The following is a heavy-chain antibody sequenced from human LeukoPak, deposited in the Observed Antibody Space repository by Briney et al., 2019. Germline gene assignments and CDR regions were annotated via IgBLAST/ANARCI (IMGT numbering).Heavy chain of an antibody. CDR3: ALGVAAASNWFDP. D-gene: IGHD6-13*01. CDR2: IVPLFGTA. V-gene: IGHV1-69*06. J-gene: IGHJ5*02. Sequence: GASVKVSCKASGGSFGSYTITWVRQAPGQGLEWMGGIVPLFGTANHAQKFQGRVTITADKSTSTAYMELNSLRSEDTAVYYCALGVAAASNWFDPWGQGTLVTVSS. CDR1: GGSFGSYT.